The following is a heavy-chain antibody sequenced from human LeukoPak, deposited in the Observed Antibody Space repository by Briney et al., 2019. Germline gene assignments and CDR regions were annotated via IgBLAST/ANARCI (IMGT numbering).Heavy chain of an antibody. J-gene: IGHJ4*02. CDR2: ISGSGGST. Sequence: PGGSLRLSCAASGFTFSSYAMSWVRQAPGKGLEWVSAISGSGGSTYYADSVKGRFTISRDNSKNTLYLQMNSLRAEDTAVYYCAKVPPILDDYVWGSYREREYYFDYWGQGTLVTVSS. CDR1: GFTFSSYA. V-gene: IGHV3-23*01. CDR3: AKVPPILDDYVWGSYREREYYFDY. D-gene: IGHD3-16*02.